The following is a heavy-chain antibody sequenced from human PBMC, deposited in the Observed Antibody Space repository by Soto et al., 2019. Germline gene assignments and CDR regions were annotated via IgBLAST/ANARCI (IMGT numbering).Heavy chain of an antibody. CDR3: ARDPGNWNDEGKFDY. V-gene: IGHV3-30-3*01. J-gene: IGHJ4*02. Sequence: GGALRLSCAASGFTFSSYAMHWVRQAPGKGLEWVAVISYDGSNKYYADSVKGRFTISRDNSKNTLYLQMNSLRAEDTAVYYCARDPGNWNDEGKFDYWGQGTLVTVSS. D-gene: IGHD1-1*01. CDR2: ISYDGSNK. CDR1: GFTFSSYA.